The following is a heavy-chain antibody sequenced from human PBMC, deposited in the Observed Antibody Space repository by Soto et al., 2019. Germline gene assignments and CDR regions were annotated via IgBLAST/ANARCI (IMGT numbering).Heavy chain of an antibody. J-gene: IGHJ5*02. CDR2: IYYSGST. CDR1: GGSISSGDYY. Sequence: HSETLSLTCTVSGGSISSGDYYWSWIRQPPGKGLEWIGYIYYSGSTYYNPSLKSRVTISVDTSKNQFSLKLSSVTAADTAVYYCARDAYCGGDCPHWFDPWGQGTLVTVSS. CDR3: ARDAYCGGDCPHWFDP. V-gene: IGHV4-30-4*01. D-gene: IGHD2-21*02.